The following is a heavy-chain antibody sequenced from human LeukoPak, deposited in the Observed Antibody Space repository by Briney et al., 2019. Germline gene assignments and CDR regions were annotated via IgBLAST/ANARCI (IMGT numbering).Heavy chain of an antibody. J-gene: IGHJ4*02. D-gene: IGHD6-6*01. V-gene: IGHV3-9*01. CDR3: AKDRDYSSSGASGDY. CDR1: GFIFDDYA. CDR2: ISWNSGSI. Sequence: GRSLRLSCAASGFIFDDYAMHWVRQAPGRGLEWVSGISWNSGSIGYADSVKGRITISRDNAKNSLYLQMNSLRAEDTALYYCAKDRDYSSSGASGDYWGQGTLVTVSS.